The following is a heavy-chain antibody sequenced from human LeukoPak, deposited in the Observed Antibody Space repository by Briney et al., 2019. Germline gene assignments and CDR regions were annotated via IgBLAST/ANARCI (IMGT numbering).Heavy chain of an antibody. D-gene: IGHD5-12*01. J-gene: IGHJ3*02. CDR1: GGSSSGYY. Sequence: PSETLSLTCAVYGGSSSGYYWSWIRQPPGKGLEWIGEINHSGSTNYNPSPKSRVTISVDTSKNQFSLKLSSVTAADTAVYYCARVGPIVATIDDAFDIWGQGTMVTVSS. CDR2: INHSGST. V-gene: IGHV4-34*01. CDR3: ARVGPIVATIDDAFDI.